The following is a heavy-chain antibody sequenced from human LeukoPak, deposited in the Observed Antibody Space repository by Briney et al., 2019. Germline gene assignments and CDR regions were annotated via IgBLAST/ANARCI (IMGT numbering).Heavy chain of an antibody. J-gene: IGHJ6*03. Sequence: HAGGSLRLSCAASGFTVSSNYMSWVRQAPGKGLEWVSVIYSGGSTYYADSVKGRFTISRDNSKNTLYLQMNSLRAEDTAVYYCARRNYYYYYMDVWGKGTTVTISS. CDR2: IYSGGST. CDR3: ARRNYYYYYMDV. V-gene: IGHV3-53*01. CDR1: GFTVSSNY.